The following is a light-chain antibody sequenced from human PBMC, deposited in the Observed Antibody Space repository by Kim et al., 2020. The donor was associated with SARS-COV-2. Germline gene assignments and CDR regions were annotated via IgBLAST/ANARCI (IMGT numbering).Light chain of an antibody. CDR3: SSFTSSNTRL. Sequence: QSITISCTGTSSDVGRYDFVSWYQQLPGNPPKLIIYDVSSRPSGVSDRFSGSKSGSTASLTISGLRAEDEAHYYCSSFTSSNTRLFGGGTQLTVL. V-gene: IGLV2-14*04. CDR2: DVS. CDR1: SSDVGRYDF. J-gene: IGLJ2*01.